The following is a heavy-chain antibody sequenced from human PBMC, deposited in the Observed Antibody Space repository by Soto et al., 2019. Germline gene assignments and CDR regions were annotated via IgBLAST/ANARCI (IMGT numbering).Heavy chain of an antibody. D-gene: IGHD1-26*01. CDR3: ARDPPDFNSGFDS. CDR2: TYYKWYKWNY. V-gene: IGHV6-1*01. CDR1: GDSVSSNVAT. Sequence: SQTLSLTCAISGDSVSSNVATWNWIRQSPSRGLEWLGRTYYKWYKWNYDYAMSVKSRISINPDTSKNHFSLQLNSVTPEDTAMSYCARDPPDFNSGFDSWGQGTLVTVSS. J-gene: IGHJ4*02.